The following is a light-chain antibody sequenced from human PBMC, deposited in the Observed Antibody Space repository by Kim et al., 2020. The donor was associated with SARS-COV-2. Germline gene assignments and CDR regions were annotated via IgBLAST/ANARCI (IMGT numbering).Light chain of an antibody. Sequence: SYELTQPPSVSVSPGQTASIICFGAKLGDKYACXYQQKPGQSPVLVIYEDSKRPSGIPERFSASNSRNTATLTISGPQAMDEADYYCQAWERRTYVFGTG. CDR2: EDS. J-gene: IGLJ1*01. CDR3: QAWERRTYV. CDR1: KLGDKY. V-gene: IGLV3-1*01.